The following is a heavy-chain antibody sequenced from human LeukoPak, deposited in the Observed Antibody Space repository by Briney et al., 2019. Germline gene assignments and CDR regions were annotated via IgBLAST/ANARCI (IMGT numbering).Heavy chain of an antibody. Sequence: GGSLRLSCAASGVIFNNFAFHWVRQAPGEGLEWVAAVAFDGGNKYYADSVRGRLTISRDNSKNTLYLQMNSLRAEDTAVYYCARAGRADGDYHYFDYWGQGALVTVSS. V-gene: IGHV3-30-3*01. D-gene: IGHD4-17*01. CDR3: ARAGRADGDYHYFDY. CDR2: VAFDGGNK. J-gene: IGHJ4*02. CDR1: GVIFNNFA.